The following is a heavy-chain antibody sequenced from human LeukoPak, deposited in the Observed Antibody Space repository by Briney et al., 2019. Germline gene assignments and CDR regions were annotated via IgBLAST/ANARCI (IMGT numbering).Heavy chain of an antibody. CDR1: GFTFSSYA. V-gene: IGHV3-23*01. J-gene: IGHJ4*02. Sequence: PGGSLRLSCAASGFTFSSYAMSWVRQAPGKGLEWVSAISGSGGSTHYADSVKGRFTISRDNSKNTLYLQMNSLRAEDTAVYYCAKDTVGEYYDFWSGSYYFDYWGQGTLVTVSS. CDR2: ISGSGGST. CDR3: AKDTVGEYYDFWSGSYYFDY. D-gene: IGHD3-3*01.